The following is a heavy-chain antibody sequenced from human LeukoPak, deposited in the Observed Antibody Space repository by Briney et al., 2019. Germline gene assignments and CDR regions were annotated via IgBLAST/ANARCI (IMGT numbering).Heavy chain of an antibody. J-gene: IGHJ4*02. CDR3: AKMIAAAGTTGGDYFDY. D-gene: IGHD6-13*01. CDR1: GFTFTSYT. CDR2: FYSADYT. V-gene: IGHV3-53*01. Sequence: GGSLRLSCAASGFTFTSYTMNWVRQAPGKGLEWVSVFYSADYTYYADSVKGRFTISRDNSKNTVYLQMNSLRAEDTAVYYCAKMIAAAGTTGGDYFDYWGQGTLVTVSS.